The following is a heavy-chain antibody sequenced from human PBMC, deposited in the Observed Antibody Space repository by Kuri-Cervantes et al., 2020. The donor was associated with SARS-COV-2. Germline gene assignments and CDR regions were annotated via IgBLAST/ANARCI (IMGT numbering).Heavy chain of an antibody. CDR2: IKQDGSEK. D-gene: IGHD3-3*01. Sequence: GGSLRLSCAASGFTFSSYWMSWVRQAPGKGLEWVANIKQDGSEKYYVDSVKGRFTISRDNAKNSLYLQMNSLRAEDTAVYYCARGQYYDFWSGYARSYYGMDVWGQGTTVTVS. V-gene: IGHV3-7*01. J-gene: IGHJ6*02. CDR1: GFTFSSYW. CDR3: ARGQYYDFWSGYARSYYGMDV.